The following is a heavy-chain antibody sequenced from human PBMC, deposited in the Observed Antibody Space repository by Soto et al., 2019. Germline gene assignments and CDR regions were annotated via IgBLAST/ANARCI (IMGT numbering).Heavy chain of an antibody. CDR3: ARAQWSPEPHYFDY. V-gene: IGHV4-30-4*01. Sequence: LSLTCTVSGGSISSGDYYWSWIRQPPGKGLEWIGYIYYSGSTYYNPSLESRVTISVDTSKNQFSLKLSSVTAADTAVYYCARAQWSPEPHYFDYWGQGTQVTVSS. CDR2: IYYSGST. D-gene: IGHD6-19*01. J-gene: IGHJ4*02. CDR1: GGSISSGDYY.